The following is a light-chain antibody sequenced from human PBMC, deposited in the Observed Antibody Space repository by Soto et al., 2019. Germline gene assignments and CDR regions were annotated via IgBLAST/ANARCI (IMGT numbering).Light chain of an antibody. CDR3: SSYISRSRV. CDR2: EVS. Sequence: QSVLTQPASVSGSPGQSITISCTGTSSDVGGYNYVSWYQQHPGKAPKLMIYEVSNRPSGVSNRFSGSKSGNTASLTISGLQDEAEADYYCSSYISRSRVFGTGTKVTVL. J-gene: IGLJ1*01. CDR1: SSDVGGYNY. V-gene: IGLV2-14*01.